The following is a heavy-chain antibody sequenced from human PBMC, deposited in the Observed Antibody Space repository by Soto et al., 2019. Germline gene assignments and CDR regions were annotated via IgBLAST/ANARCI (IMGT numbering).Heavy chain of an antibody. CDR3: ARDFGGNHDFDY. CDR2: TYYRSRWYN. D-gene: IGHD2-15*01. CDR1: GDSVSSNSAA. V-gene: IGHV6-1*01. J-gene: IGHJ4*02. Sequence: SQTLSLTCAISGDSVSSNSAAWNWIRQSPSRGLEWLGRTYYRSRWYNEYAVSVKSRITINTDTSKNQFSLHLNSVTPEDAAVYYCARDFGGNHDFDYWGQGTLVTVSS.